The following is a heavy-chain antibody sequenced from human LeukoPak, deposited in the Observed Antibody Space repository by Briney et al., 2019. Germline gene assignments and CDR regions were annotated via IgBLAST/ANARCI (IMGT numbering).Heavy chain of an antibody. Sequence: GSLRLSCAASGFTFSSYAMHWVRQPPGKGLEWIGEIYHSGSTNYNPSLKSRVTISVDKSKNQFSLKLSSVTAADTAVYYCAREGDIVVVPAANGAFDIWGQGTMVTVSS. CDR3: AREGDIVVVPAANGAFDI. J-gene: IGHJ3*02. CDR1: GFTFSSYA. CDR2: IYHSGST. D-gene: IGHD2-2*01. V-gene: IGHV4-4*02.